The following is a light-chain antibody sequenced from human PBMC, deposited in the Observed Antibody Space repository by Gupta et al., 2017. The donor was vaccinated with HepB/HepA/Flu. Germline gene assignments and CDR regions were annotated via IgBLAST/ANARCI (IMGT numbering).Light chain of an antibody. Sequence: QSALTQPPSASGSPGQSVTISCTGTSSDVGGYNYVSWYQQHPGKAPKLLIYEVSKRPSGVPDRFSGSKSGNTASLTISGLQAEDDADYYCHSYAGINVGVFGTATRVTVL. CDR1: SSDVGGYNY. V-gene: IGLV2-8*01. CDR2: EVS. J-gene: IGLJ1*01. CDR3: HSYAGINVGV.